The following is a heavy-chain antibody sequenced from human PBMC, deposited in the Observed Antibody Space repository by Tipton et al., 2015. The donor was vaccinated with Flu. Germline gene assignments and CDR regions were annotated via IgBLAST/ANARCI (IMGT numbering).Heavy chain of an antibody. J-gene: IGHJ3*01. CDR3: ARGGYCSGGLCYMGNAFDV. CDR2: IRSSGSSI. Sequence: SLRLSCVASGFTFSSNEMNWVRQAPGKGLEWVSYIRSSGSSIYYADSVKGRFTISRDDAKNSLYLQMNSLRAEDTAVYYCARGGYCSGGLCYMGNAFDVWGQGTMVTVSS. D-gene: IGHD2-8*02. CDR1: GFTFSSNE. V-gene: IGHV3-48*03.